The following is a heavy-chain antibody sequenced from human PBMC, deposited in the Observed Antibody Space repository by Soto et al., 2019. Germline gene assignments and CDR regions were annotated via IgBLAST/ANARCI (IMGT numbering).Heavy chain of an antibody. CDR3: VSNTPYYDFWSGYYAAGDYYYMDV. J-gene: IGHJ6*03. V-gene: IGHV3-74*01. Sequence: GGSLRLSCAASGFTFSSYWMHWVRQAPGKGLVWVSRINSDGSSTSYADSVKGRFTISRDNAKNTLYLQMNSLRAEDTAVYYCVSNTPYYDFWSGYYAAGDYYYMDVWGKGTTVTVSS. D-gene: IGHD3-3*01. CDR2: INSDGSST. CDR1: GFTFSSYW.